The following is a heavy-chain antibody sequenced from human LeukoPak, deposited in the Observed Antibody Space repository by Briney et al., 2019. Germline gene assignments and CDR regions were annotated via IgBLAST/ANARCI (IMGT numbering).Heavy chain of an antibody. CDR3: ARDAGFMVRGSRRGYDDYYYYMDV. D-gene: IGHD3-10*01. V-gene: IGHV4-61*02. J-gene: IGHJ6*03. CDR2: IYTSGST. Sequence: SETLSLTCTVSGGSLSSGSYYWSWIRQPAGKGLEWIGRIYTSGSTNYNPSLKSRVTISVDTSKNQFSLKLSSVTAADTAVYYCARDAGFMVRGSRRGYDDYYYYMDVWAKGPRSPSP. CDR1: GGSLSSGSYY.